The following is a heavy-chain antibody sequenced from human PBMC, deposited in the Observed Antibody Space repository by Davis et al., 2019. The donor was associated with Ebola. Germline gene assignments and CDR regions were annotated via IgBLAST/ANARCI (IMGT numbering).Heavy chain of an antibody. V-gene: IGHV3-73*01. CDR3: TTDLRITIFGVV. CDR2: IRSKANSYAT. CDR1: GFTFSGSA. D-gene: IGHD3-3*01. J-gene: IGHJ6*02. Sequence: GESLKISCAASGFTFSGSAMHWVRQASGKGLEWVGRIRSKANSYATADAASVKGRFTISRDDSKNTAYLQMNSLKTEDTAVYYCTTDLRITIFGVVWGQGTTVTVSS.